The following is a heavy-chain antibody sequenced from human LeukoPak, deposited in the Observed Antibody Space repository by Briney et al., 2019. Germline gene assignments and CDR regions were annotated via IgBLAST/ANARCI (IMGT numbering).Heavy chain of an antibody. CDR3: VRDLILVWTPGDDFDF. J-gene: IGHJ4*02. V-gene: IGHV3-74*01. D-gene: IGHD3-16*01. CDR1: GFAFSAYW. CDR2: INEDATTI. Sequence: SGGSLRLSCAVSGFAFSAYWMHWVRQAPGKGLEWVSRINEDATTITYADSVKGRFIISRDNSKKSLYLQMNNLRAEDTAVYYCVRDLILVWTPGDDFDFWGQGTLVIVSS.